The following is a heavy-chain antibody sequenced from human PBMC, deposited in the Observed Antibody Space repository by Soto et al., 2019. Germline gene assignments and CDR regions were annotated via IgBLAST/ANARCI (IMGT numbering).Heavy chain of an antibody. CDR1: GFTFSSYS. V-gene: IGHV3-48*02. J-gene: IGHJ6*02. Sequence: GGSLRLSCAASGFTFSSYSMNWVRQAPWKGLEWVSYISSSSSTIYYADSVKGRFTISRDNAKNSLYLQMNSLRDEDTAVYYCARSLTPFWSGYYSYSYGMDVWCQGTTFTVSS. CDR3: ARSLTPFWSGYYSYSYGMDV. CDR2: ISSSSSTI. D-gene: IGHD3-3*01.